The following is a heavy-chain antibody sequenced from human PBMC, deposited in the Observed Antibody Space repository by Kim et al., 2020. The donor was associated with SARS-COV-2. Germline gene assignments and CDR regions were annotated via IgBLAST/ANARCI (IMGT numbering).Heavy chain of an antibody. D-gene: IGHD6-6*01. V-gene: IGHV3-74*01. CDR3: ARDLGGAGSS. CDR2: IDTAGGIT. J-gene: IGHJ4*02. CDR1: GFTFGSYW. Sequence: GGSLRLSCAASGFTFGSYWMYWVRQAPGKGPVWVARIDTAGGITDYAHSVKGRFTISRDNGKKTLFLQMVSLKAEDTAVYYCARDLGGAGSSWGQGTPVSVSS.